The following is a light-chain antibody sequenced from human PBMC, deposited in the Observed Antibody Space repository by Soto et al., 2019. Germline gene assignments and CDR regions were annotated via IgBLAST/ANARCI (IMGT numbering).Light chain of an antibody. V-gene: IGLV2-14*01. CDR2: EVS. CDR3: NSYTSSSTWE. Sequence: QSVLTQPASVSGSPGQSITISCTGTSSDVGGYNYVSWYQHHPGKAPKLMIYEVSNRPSGVSNRFSGSKSDNTASLTISGLQAEDEADYYCNSYTSSSTWEFGGGTKLTVL. CDR1: SSDVGGYNY. J-gene: IGLJ3*02.